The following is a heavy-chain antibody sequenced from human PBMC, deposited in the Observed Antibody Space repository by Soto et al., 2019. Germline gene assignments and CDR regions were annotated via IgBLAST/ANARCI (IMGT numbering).Heavy chain of an antibody. CDR2: INPNSGGT. V-gene: IGHV1-2*04. D-gene: IGHD3-10*01. CDR1: GYTFTGYY. Sequence: ASVKVSCKASGYTFTGYYMHWVRQAPGQGLEWMGWINPNSGGTNYAQKFQGWVTMTRDTSISTAYMELSRLRSDDTAVYYCARNLYGSGSYDASGVEFDPWGQGTLVTVSS. CDR3: ARNLYGSGSYDASGVEFDP. J-gene: IGHJ5*02.